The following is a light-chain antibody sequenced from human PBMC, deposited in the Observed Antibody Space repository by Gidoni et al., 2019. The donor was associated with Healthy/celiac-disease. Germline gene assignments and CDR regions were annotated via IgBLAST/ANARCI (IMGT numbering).Light chain of an antibody. CDR3: LSYDSSLNVWV. Sequence: SVLTQPSSVAGAPGQRGTISCTGSSSNIGAGYDVHWYHHLPGTVPKLLIFTNNLRPSGVPDRFSGSRSGASASLAITGLQAEDEADYYCLSYDSSLNVWVFGGRTKLTVL. J-gene: IGLJ3*02. CDR2: TNN. CDR1: SSNIGAGYD. V-gene: IGLV1-40*01.